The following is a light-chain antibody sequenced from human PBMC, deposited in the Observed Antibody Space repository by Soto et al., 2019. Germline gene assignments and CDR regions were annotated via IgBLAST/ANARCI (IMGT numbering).Light chain of an antibody. CDR1: QNVGNY. Sequence: ESVLPESTATLSFAPGERATLSCSASQNVGNYLAWYQQKPGQAPRLLIYDSSNRATGIPARFSGSGSGTDFTLTISSLEPEDFALYYCQQRADWPITFGPGTKVDI. J-gene: IGKJ3*01. CDR2: DSS. CDR3: QQRADWPIT. V-gene: IGKV3-11*01.